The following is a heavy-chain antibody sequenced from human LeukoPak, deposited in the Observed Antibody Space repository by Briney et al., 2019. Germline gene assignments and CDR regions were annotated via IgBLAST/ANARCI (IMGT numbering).Heavy chain of an antibody. D-gene: IGHD5-18*01. Sequence: GASVKVSCKASGYTFTGYYMHWVRQATGQGLEWMGWINPNSGGTHYAQKFQGRVTMTRDTSISTAYMELSRLRSEDTAVCECASLMGDRAMVVVGKNAYGGRGPLATFSS. CDR2: INPNSGGT. J-gene: IGHJ4*02. CDR3: ASLMGDRAMVVVGKNAY. V-gene: IGHV1-2*02. CDR1: GYTFTGYY.